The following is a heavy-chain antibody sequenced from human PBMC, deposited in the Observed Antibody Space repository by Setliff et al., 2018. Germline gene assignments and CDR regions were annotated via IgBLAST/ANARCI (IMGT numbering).Heavy chain of an antibody. Sequence: TSETLSLTCTVSGGSISSHYWSWIRQPPGKGLEWIGSIYYSGSTNYNPSLKSRVTISVDTSKNQFSLKLSSVTAADTAVYYCARVASILGLGDTAMVWHYYYGMDVWGQGTTVTVSS. J-gene: IGHJ6*02. D-gene: IGHD5-18*01. V-gene: IGHV4-59*11. CDR3: ARVASILGLGDTAMVWHYYYGMDV. CDR2: IYYSGST. CDR1: GGSISSHY.